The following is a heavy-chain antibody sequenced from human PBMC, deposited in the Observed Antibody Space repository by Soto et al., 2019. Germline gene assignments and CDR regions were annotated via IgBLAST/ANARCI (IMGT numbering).Heavy chain of an antibody. V-gene: IGHV3-23*01. D-gene: IGHD6-13*01. Sequence: EVQLLESGGGLVQPGGSLRLSCAASGFTFSSYAMSWVRQAPGKGLEWVSAISGSGGSTYYADSVKGRFTISRDNSKNRLYLQMNSLRAEDTAVYYCAKVGRSDEAGTAFDYWGQGTLVTVSS. CDR3: AKVGRSDEAGTAFDY. CDR1: GFTFSSYA. J-gene: IGHJ4*02. CDR2: ISGSGGST.